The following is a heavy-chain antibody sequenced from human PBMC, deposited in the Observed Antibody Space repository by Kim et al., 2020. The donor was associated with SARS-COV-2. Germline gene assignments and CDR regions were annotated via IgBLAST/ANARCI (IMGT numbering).Heavy chain of an antibody. CDR2: NSGST. Sequence: NSGSTTYDPSLKRRVPIAVDTSKNQFSLKRSSVTAADTAVYYCAREGHPWGQGTLVTVSS. V-gene: IGHV4-59*01. J-gene: IGHJ5*02. CDR3: AREGHP.